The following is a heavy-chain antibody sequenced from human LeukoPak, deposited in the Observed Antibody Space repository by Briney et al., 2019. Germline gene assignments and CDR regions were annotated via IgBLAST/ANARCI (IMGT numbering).Heavy chain of an antibody. CDR3: ARDPRRVAAAGSRGYGMDV. J-gene: IGHJ6*02. Sequence: SETLSLTCTVSGGSISSGGYYWSWIRPHPGKGLEWIGYIYYSGSTYYNPSLKSRVTISVDTSKNQFSLKLSSVTAADTAVYYCARDPRRVAAAGSRGYGMDVWGQGTTVTVSS. V-gene: IGHV4-31*03. D-gene: IGHD6-13*01. CDR1: GGSISSGGYY. CDR2: IYYSGST.